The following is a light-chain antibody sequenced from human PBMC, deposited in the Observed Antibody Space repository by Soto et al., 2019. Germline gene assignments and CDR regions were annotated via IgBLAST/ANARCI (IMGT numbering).Light chain of an antibody. V-gene: IGLV2-14*01. CDR1: ISDIGGYNF. CDR2: DVN. CDR3: ASYTRTTTLV. J-gene: IGLJ2*01. Sequence: QSALTQPASVSGSPGQSITISCTGTISDIGGYNFISWYQHHPGKAPKLVIYDVNNRPSGISHRFSGSKSGNTASLTISGLQAEDEADYYCASYTRTTTLVFGGGTKVTVL.